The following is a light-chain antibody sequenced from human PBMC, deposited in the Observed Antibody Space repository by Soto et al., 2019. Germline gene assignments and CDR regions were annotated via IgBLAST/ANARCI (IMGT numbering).Light chain of an antibody. CDR2: DAS. Sequence: EIMMTQSPATLSVSPGERAALSCRASQSVSSNFARYQQKPGQAPRLLIYDASTRATGIPARFSGSGSGTEFTLTISSLQSEDFAVYYCQQYNNWPYTFGQGNKLEIK. V-gene: IGKV3-15*01. CDR1: QSVSSN. CDR3: QQYNNWPYT. J-gene: IGKJ2*01.